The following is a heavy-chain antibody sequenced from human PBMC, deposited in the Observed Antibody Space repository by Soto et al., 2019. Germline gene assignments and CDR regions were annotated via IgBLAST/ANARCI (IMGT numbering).Heavy chain of an antibody. D-gene: IGHD3-22*01. J-gene: IGHJ4*02. Sequence: PEESLKISCRGSGYSFINDWIGWVRQMPGKGLEWMGIIYPGDSETKYSPSFQGQVTISADKSISTAYLQWSRLKASDTAMYYCARQGSYYDSKSFGYWGQGTLVTVSS. CDR2: IYPGDSET. CDR1: GYSFINDW. CDR3: ARQGSYYDSKSFGY. V-gene: IGHV5-51*01.